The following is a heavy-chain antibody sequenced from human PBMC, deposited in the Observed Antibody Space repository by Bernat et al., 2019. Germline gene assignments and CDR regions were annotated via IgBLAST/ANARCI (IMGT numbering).Heavy chain of an antibody. Sequence: EVQLVESGGGLVQPGGSLRLSCAASGFTFSSYAMSWVRQAPGKGLEWVSAISGSGGSTYYADSVKGRFTISRDNSKNTLYLQMNSLRAEDTAVYYCAKVKGPYYDILTGYYSGGFDYWGQGTLVTVSS. D-gene: IGHD3-9*01. CDR3: AKVKGPYYDILTGYYSGGFDY. V-gene: IGHV3-23*04. J-gene: IGHJ4*02. CDR1: GFTFSSYA. CDR2: ISGSGGST.